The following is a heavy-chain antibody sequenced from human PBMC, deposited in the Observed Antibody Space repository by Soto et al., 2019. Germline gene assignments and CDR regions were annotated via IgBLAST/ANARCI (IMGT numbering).Heavy chain of an antibody. CDR3: ARLGGTTRAYYYGMDV. Sequence: LGESLKISCKGSGYSFTSYWIGWVRQMPGKGLEWMGIIYPGDSDTRYSPSFQGQVTISADKSISTAYLQWSSLKASDTAMYYCARLGGTTRAYYYGMDVWGQGTTVTVSS. D-gene: IGHD1-7*01. CDR1: GYSFTSYW. CDR2: IYPGDSDT. J-gene: IGHJ6*02. V-gene: IGHV5-51*01.